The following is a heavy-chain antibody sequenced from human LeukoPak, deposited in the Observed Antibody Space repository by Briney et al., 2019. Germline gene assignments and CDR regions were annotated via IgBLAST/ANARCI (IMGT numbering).Heavy chain of an antibody. Sequence: GESLKISCKGSGYSFTSYWIGWVRQMPGKGLEWMGIIYPGDSDTRYSPSFQGQVTISADKSISTAYLQWSSLKASDTAMYYCARGPPGGHYYDSSDPIDYRGQGTLVTVSS. V-gene: IGHV5-51*01. CDR1: GYSFTSYW. D-gene: IGHD3-22*01. CDR3: ARGPPGGHYYDSSDPIDY. CDR2: IYPGDSDT. J-gene: IGHJ4*02.